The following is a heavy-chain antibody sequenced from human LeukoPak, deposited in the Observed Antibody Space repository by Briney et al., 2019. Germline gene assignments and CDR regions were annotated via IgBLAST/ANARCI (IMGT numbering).Heavy chain of an antibody. CDR1: GFMFGGSA. CDR3: AKHSSGWFGFRYFQH. J-gene: IGHJ1*01. D-gene: IGHD6-19*01. V-gene: IGHV3-23*01. CDR2: ISGSGDNT. Sequence: GGSLRLSCIASGFMFGGSAMSWVRQAPGTGLEWVSGISGSGDNTYYADSVKGRFTISRDSSKNTLYLQMDTLRADDTAVYYCAKHSSGWFGFRYFQHWGQGTLAIVSS.